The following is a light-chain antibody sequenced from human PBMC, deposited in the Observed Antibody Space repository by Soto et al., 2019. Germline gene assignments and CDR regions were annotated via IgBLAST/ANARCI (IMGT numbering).Light chain of an antibody. Sequence: DIQMTQSPSSLSASVGDRVTIACRASQRISSYLNWYQQKPGKAPKLLIYAASSLQSGVPSRFSGSGSGTDFTLTISSLQPEDFGTYYCQQSYSTPYTFGQGTKLEIK. CDR3: QQSYSTPYT. J-gene: IGKJ2*01. V-gene: IGKV1-39*01. CDR1: QRISSY. CDR2: AAS.